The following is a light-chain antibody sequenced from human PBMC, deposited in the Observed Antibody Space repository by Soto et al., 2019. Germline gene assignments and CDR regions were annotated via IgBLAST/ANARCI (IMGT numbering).Light chain of an antibody. V-gene: IGKV3-15*01. Sequence: EIVMTQSPATLSVSPGERATLSCRASQSVSGNLAWYQQKPGQAPRLLIYGASTRATGIPARFSGSGSGTEGTLTISSLQSEDFAVYYCQQDNNWPPITFGPGTKVDIK. CDR3: QQDNNWPPIT. CDR1: QSVSGN. CDR2: GAS. J-gene: IGKJ3*01.